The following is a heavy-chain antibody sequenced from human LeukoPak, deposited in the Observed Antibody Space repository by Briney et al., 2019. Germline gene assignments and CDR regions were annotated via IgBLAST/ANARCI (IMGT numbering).Heavy chain of an antibody. CDR3: ARDHWGSLDY. Sequence: PSETLSLTCIVSGSSMTTHSWGWIRQPPGKGLEWIGYNTDSGNINFNPALKSRVTISVDTSKSQVSLELSSVTPADTAVCYCARDHWGSLDYWGQGILVTVSS. D-gene: IGHD7-27*01. CDR1: GSSMTTHS. CDR2: NTDSGNI. V-gene: IGHV4-59*11. J-gene: IGHJ4*02.